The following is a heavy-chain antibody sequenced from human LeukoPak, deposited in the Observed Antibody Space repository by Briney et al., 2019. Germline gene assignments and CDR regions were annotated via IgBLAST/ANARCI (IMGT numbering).Heavy chain of an antibody. V-gene: IGHV3-7*05. CDR1: GFTFSNFW. CDR2: IKQDGSEK. CDR3: AKSYYDSSGYYPFPFDY. Sequence: GGSLRLSCAASGFTFSNFWMSWVRQAPGKGLEWVANIKQDGSEKYYVDSVKGRFTISRDNSKNTLYLQMNSLRAEDTAVYYCAKSYYDSSGYYPFPFDYWGQGTLVTVSS. J-gene: IGHJ4*02. D-gene: IGHD3-22*01.